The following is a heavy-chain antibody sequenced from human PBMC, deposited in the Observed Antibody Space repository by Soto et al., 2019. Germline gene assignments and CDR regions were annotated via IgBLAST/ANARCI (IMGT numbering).Heavy chain of an antibody. V-gene: IGHV3-9*01. CDR2: ISWNSGSI. CDR1: GFTFDDYG. Sequence: GGSLRLSCAASGFTFDDYGMHWVRQAPGKGLEWVSGISWNSGSIGYADSVKGRFTISRDNAKNSLYLQMNSLRAEDTALYYCAKDNSGYDDDFDIWGQGTMVTVSS. CDR3: AKDNSGYDDDFDI. D-gene: IGHD5-12*01. J-gene: IGHJ3*02.